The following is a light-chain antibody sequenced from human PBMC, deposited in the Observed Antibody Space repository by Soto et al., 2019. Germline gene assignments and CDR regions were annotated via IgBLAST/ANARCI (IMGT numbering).Light chain of an antibody. Sequence: MTQSPSTLSASVGDRVTIACRASQSVGRNLAWYQQKPGQAPRLLIYDASTRATGIPARFSGGGSGTEFTLSISSLQSEDFAVYYCQQYNNWPPITFGQGTRLEIK. J-gene: IGKJ5*01. CDR2: DAS. V-gene: IGKV3-15*01. CDR3: QQYNNWPPIT. CDR1: QSVGRN.